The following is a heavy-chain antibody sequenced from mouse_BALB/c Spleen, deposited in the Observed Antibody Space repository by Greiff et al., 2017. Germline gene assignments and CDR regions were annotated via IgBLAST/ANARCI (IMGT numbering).Heavy chain of an antibody. D-gene: IGHD2-4*01. CDR1: GYTFTSYW. J-gene: IGHJ2*01. V-gene: IGHV1-5*01. CDR2: IYPGNSDT. CDR3: TIYYDYDRYFGY. Sequence: EVQLQQSGTVLARPGASVKMSCKASGYTFTSYWMHWVKQRPGQGLEWIGAIYPGNSDTSYNQKFKGKAKLTAVTSTSTAYMELSSLTNEDSAVYYCTIYYDYDRYFGYWGQGTTLTVSS.